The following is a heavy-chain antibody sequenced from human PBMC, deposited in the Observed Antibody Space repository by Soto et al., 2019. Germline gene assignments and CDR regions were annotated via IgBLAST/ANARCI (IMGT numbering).Heavy chain of an antibody. CDR3: ARDKITGLFDY. V-gene: IGHV4-34*01. D-gene: IGHD2-8*02. Sequence: QVQLQQWGAGLLKPSETLSLTCAVYGGSFSGYYWTWIRQPPGTGLEWIGEINHSGSTNYNPSLKSRVTMSVDTSKHHFSLKLTSVTAADTAVYYCARDKITGLFDYWGQGTLVTVSS. J-gene: IGHJ4*02. CDR1: GGSFSGYY. CDR2: INHSGST.